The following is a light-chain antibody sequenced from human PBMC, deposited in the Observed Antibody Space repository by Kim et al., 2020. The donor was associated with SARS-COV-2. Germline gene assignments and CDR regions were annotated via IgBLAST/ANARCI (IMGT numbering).Light chain of an antibody. J-gene: IGKJ1*01. V-gene: IGKV1-12*01. CDR3: QQADKFPWT. Sequence: DIQMTQSPSSVSASVGDRVTITCRASHVITDWLAWYQQIPGKAPKLLIYAASTLQSGVPSRFSGSGSGTEFSLTINSLQPEDFATYFCQQADKFPWTFGQGTKVDIK. CDR2: AAS. CDR1: HVITDW.